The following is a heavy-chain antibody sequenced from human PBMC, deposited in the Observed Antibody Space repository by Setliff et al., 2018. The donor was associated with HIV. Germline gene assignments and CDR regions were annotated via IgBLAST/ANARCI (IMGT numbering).Heavy chain of an antibody. CDR1: DDSISSNY. CDR2: IYTGGIT. J-gene: IGHJ6*03. D-gene: IGHD6-19*01. Sequence: PSETLSLTCTVSDDSISSNYWSWIRQSAGKGLAWVGRIYTGGITNYNPSLKGRVTMSVDTSTSTAYMELSSLRSEDTAVYYCARNPEMAALNYFYYYMDVWGKGTTVTVSS. CDR3: ARNPEMAALNYFYYYMDV. V-gene: IGHV4-4*07.